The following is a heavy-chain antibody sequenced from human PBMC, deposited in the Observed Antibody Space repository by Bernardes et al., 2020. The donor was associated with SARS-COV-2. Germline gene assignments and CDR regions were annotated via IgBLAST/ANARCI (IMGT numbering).Heavy chain of an antibody. CDR3: ARSLSSGWYQFDY. D-gene: IGHD6-19*01. Sequence: SETLSLTCTVSGGSISSISYYWGWLLQPPGKGLEWIGSIYYSGSTYYNPSLKSRVIISVDTSKNQFSLKLSSVTAADTAVYYCARSLSSGWYQFDYWGQGTLVTVSS. V-gene: IGHV4-39*01. CDR1: GGSISSISYY. J-gene: IGHJ4*02. CDR2: IYYSGST.